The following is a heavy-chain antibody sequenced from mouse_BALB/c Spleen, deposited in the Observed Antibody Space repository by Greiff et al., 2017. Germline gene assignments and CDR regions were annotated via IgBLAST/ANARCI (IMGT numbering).Heavy chain of an antibody. CDR3: AKYYGYYYAMDY. J-gene: IGHJ4*01. D-gene: IGHD1-2*01. V-gene: IGHV5-6-5*01. CDR1: GFTFSSYA. Sequence: EVQGVESGGGLVKPGGSLKLSCAASGFTFSSYAMSWVRQTPEKRLEWVASISSGGSTYYPDSVKGRFTISRDNARNILYLQMSSLRSEDTAMYYCAKYYGYYYAMDYWGQGTSVTVSS. CDR2: ISSGGST.